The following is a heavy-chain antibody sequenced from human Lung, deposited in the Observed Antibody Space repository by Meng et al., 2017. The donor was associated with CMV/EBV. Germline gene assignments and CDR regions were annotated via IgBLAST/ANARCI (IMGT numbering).Heavy chain of an antibody. CDR1: GSSISSRSYY. Sequence: SETLSLXXTVSGSSISSRSYYWAWIRQSPGRGLEWIGSISYSGSTYYNPSLKSRVTISVETSKNQLSLRLSSVTAADTAVYFCAREGGKGDYIENRIYYGMDVWGQGXTVTVSS. J-gene: IGHJ6*02. CDR2: ISYSGST. CDR3: AREGGKGDYIENRIYYGMDV. D-gene: IGHD1-14*01. V-gene: IGHV4-39*07.